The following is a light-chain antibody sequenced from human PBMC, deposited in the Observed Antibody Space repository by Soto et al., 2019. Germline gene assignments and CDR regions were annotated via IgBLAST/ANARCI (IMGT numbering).Light chain of an antibody. V-gene: IGKV1-5*01. J-gene: IGKJ1*01. CDR1: QTISSW. Sequence: DIQMTQSPSTLSASVGDRVTITCRASQTISSWLAWYQQQPGKAPNLLISDAYTSETGVPSRFSGSGAGTDFTLTISSLHADDFATYYCQQYDSYSCTFGQGTKVEV. CDR3: QQYDSYSCT. CDR2: DAY.